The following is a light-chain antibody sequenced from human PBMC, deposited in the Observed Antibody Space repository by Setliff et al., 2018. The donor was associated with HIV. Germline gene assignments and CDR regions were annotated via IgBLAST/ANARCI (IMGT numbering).Light chain of an antibody. CDR1: SSHVGGYNY. CDR2: DFS. V-gene: IGLV2-14*01. J-gene: IGLJ2*01. CDR3: SSYTSSSTHVV. Sequence: QSALAQPASVSGSPGQSITISCTGTSSHVGGYNYVSWYQQHPGKAPKLMIYDFSERPSGVSKRFSGSKSGNTASLTISGLQAEDEADYYCSSYTSSSTHVVFGGGTKVTVL.